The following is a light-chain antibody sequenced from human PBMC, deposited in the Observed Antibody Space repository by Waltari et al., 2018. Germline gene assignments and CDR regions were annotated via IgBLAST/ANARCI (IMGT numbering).Light chain of an antibody. V-gene: IGLV2-14*03. CDR3: SSYPRTGTWL. CDR2: DVT. J-gene: IGLJ3*02. CDR1: SSDSVDYDF. Sequence: QSALTQPASVSGSPGQSVTISCTGTSSDSVDYDFVSWYQQHPGKAPKLIIFDVTTRPSGVSNRFSGSKSGSTASLTISGLQAEDKADYFCSSYPRTGTWLFGGGTKLTVL.